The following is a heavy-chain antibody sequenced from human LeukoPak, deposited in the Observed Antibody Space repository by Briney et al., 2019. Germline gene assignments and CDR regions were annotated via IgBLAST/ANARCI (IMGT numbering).Heavy chain of an antibody. CDR2: ISGSSGST. Sequence: GGSLRLSCAASGFTFSSYAMSWVRQAPGKGLEWVSAISGSSGSTYYADSVKGRFTISRDNSKNTLYLQMNSLRADDTAVYFCAKAYSPGWDAFDTWGQGTMVTVSS. D-gene: IGHD4-11*01. CDR1: GFTFSSYA. V-gene: IGHV3-23*01. J-gene: IGHJ3*02. CDR3: AKAYSPGWDAFDT.